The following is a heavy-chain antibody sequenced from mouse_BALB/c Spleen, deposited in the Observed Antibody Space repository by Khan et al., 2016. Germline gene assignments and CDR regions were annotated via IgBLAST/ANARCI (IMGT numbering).Heavy chain of an antibody. CDR1: GDSITSAYA. CDR2: ISYSGST. V-gene: IGHV3-2*02. J-gene: IGHJ2*01. CDR3: ARRIYYDAYCDY. Sequence: EVQLQESGPGLVKPSQSLSLTCTVTGDSITSAYAWNWIRQFPGNKLEWMGYISYSGSTGYNPSLKSRISIPREPSKNQFCLQWNSVTTEDTATYYCARRIYYDAYCDYGGQGTTLTVSS. D-gene: IGHD2-4*01.